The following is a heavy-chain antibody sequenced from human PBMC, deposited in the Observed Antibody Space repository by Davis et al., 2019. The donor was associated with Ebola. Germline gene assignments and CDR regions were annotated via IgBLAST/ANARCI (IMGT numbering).Heavy chain of an antibody. CDR1: GGSFSGYY. CDR2: INHIGST. D-gene: IGHD2-15*01. J-gene: IGHJ4*02. Sequence: MPSETLSLTCAVYGGSFSGYYWSWIRQPPGKGLEWIGEINHIGSTNYNPSLKSRVTISVDTSKNQFSLELSSVTAADTAVYYCARGRGYCSGGSCYGTPRFDYWGQGTLVTVSS. CDR3: ARGRGYCSGGSCYGTPRFDY. V-gene: IGHV4-34*01.